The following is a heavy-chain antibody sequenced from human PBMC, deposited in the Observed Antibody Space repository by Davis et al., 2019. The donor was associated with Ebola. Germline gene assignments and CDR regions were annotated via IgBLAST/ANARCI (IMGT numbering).Heavy chain of an antibody. CDR3: AKGGRSPLHQIDY. V-gene: IGHV3-23*01. CDR2: ISGSGGST. Sequence: GGSLRLSCAASGFTFTNYALSWVRQAPGKGLEWVSAISGSGGSTYYADSVKGRFTISRDKSKNTMYLQMNSLRDEDTAVYYCAKGGRSPLHQIDYWGQGTLVTVSS. D-gene: IGHD3-16*01. J-gene: IGHJ4*02. CDR1: GFTFTNYA.